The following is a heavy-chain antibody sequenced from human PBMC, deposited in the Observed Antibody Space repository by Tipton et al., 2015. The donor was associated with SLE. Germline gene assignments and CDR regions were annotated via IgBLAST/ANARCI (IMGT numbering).Heavy chain of an antibody. D-gene: IGHD3-3*01. CDR1: GYTFTSYG. CDR3: ARQITVFGVGDMDV. V-gene: IGHV1-18*01. CDR2: ISAYNGNT. J-gene: IGHJ6*02. Sequence: QSGPEVKKPGASVKVSCKASGYTFTSYGINWVRQAPGQGLEWMGWISAYNGNTNYAQKLQGRVTMTTDTSTSTAYMELRSLRADDTAVYYCARQITVFGVGDMDVWGQGTTVTVSS.